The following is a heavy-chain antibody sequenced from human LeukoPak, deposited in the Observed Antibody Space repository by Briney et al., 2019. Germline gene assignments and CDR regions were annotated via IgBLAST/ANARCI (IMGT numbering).Heavy chain of an antibody. Sequence: GGSLRLSCAASGFTFTCYAMSWVRQTPGKGLEWVASMSGGGDSDYYADSVKGRFTVSRDKSKNTLYVQMNSLRADDTAVYYCTKDASYARENDNSGFFIDWDQGTLVTVSS. J-gene: IGHJ4*02. V-gene: IGHV3-23*01. CDR3: TKDASYARENDNSGFFID. CDR1: GFTFTCYA. CDR2: MSGGGDSD. D-gene: IGHD3-22*01.